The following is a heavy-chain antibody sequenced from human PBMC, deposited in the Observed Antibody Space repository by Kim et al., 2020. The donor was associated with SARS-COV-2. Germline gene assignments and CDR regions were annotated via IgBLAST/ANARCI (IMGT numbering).Heavy chain of an antibody. Sequence: SQTLSLTCAISGDSVSSNSAAWNWIRQSPSRGLEWLGRTYYRSKWYNDYAVSVKSRITINPDTSKNQFSLQLNSVTPEDTAVYYCARNTYYDFWSGYRGWFDPWGQGTLVTVSS. CDR3: ARNTYYDFWSGYRGWFDP. CDR2: TYYRSKWYN. D-gene: IGHD3-3*01. V-gene: IGHV6-1*01. J-gene: IGHJ5*02. CDR1: GDSVSSNSAA.